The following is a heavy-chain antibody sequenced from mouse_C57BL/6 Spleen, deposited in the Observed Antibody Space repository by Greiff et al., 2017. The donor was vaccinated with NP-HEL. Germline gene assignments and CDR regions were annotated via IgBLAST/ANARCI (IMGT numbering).Heavy chain of an antibody. CDR1: GYSITSGYY. V-gene: IGHV3-6*01. CDR2: ISYDGSN. J-gene: IGHJ2*01. Sequence: EVQLVESGPGLVKPSQSLSLTRPVTGYSITSGYYWNWIRQFSGNKLEWMGYISYDGSNNYNPSLKNRISITRDTSKNQFYLKLNSVTTEDTATYYCARDRRGFDYWGQGTTLTVSS. CDR3: ARDRRGFDY.